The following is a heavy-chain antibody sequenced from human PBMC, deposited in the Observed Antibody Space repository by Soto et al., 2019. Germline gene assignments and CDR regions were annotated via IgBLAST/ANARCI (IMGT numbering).Heavy chain of an antibody. V-gene: IGHV4-34*01. CDR1: GGPFSGYY. CDR3: ARINSSSWYYYYYGMDV. CDR2: INHSGST. Sequence: SETLSHTCAVYGGPFSGYYWSWIRKPPGKGLEWIGEINHSGSTNYNPSLKSRVTISVDTSKNQFSLKLSSVTAADTAVYYCARINSSSWYYYYYGMDVWGQGTTVT. J-gene: IGHJ6*02. D-gene: IGHD6-13*01.